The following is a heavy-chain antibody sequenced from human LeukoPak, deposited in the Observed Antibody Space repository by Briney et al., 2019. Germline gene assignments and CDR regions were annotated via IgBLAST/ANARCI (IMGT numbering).Heavy chain of an antibody. Sequence: SETLSLTCAVSGGSISSSNWWSWVRQPPGKGLEWIGYIYYSGSTNYNPSLKSRVTISVDTSKNQFSLKLSSVTAADTAVYYCARDKSVDLGYFDLWGRGTLVTVSS. V-gene: IGHV4-4*02. D-gene: IGHD6-19*01. CDR2: IYYSGST. CDR3: ARDKSVDLGYFDL. J-gene: IGHJ2*01. CDR1: GGSISSSNW.